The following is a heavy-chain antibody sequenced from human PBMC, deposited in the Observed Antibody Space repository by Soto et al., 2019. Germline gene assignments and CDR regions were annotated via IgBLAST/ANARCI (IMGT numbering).Heavy chain of an antibody. J-gene: IGHJ2*01. Sequence: QVQLQQWGAGLLKPSETLSLTCAVYGESFSAYFWSWIRQPPGKGPEWIGEKSKSGTTNYNPALKGRVSVSVDTSKKQFALKLSSVAAADTAMYYCARGRSGYGHAWYFDFWGHGIPVTVSS. CDR3: ARGRSGYGHAWYFDF. CDR2: KSKSGTT. V-gene: IGHV4-34*01. D-gene: IGHD6-25*01. CDR1: GESFSAYF.